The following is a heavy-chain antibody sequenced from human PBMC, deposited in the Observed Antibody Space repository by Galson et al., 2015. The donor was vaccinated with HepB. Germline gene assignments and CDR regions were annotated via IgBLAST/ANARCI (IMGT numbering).Heavy chain of an antibody. Sequence: SLRLSCAASGFTFSSYAMSWVRQAPGKGLEWVSTIRGGGGRAYYADSVKGRFTISRDNSKNTVYLQMNSLRAEDTAVFYCAKDLVDVVATLTSGMDAWGQGTTVTVSS. D-gene: IGHD5-12*01. CDR3: AKDLVDVVATLTSGMDA. V-gene: IGHV3-23*01. CDR1: GFTFSSYA. J-gene: IGHJ6*02. CDR2: IRGGGGRA.